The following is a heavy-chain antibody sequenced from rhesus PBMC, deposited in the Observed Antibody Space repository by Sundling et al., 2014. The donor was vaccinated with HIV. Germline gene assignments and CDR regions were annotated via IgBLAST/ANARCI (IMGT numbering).Heavy chain of an antibody. V-gene: IGHV4-165*01. CDR2: ISGNTGRS. CDR1: GGSFSANY. CDR3: ARESVAGLLGRGFDH. D-gene: IGHD6-37*01. J-gene: IGHJ4*01. Sequence: QVQLQESGPGLVKPSDTLSLTCGVSGGSFSANYWGWIRQPPGKGLEWIGYISGNTGRSDYNPSLKSRVTISTETSTNQFSLKLSSVTAADTAVYFCARESVAGLLGRGFDHWGQGLQVIVSS.